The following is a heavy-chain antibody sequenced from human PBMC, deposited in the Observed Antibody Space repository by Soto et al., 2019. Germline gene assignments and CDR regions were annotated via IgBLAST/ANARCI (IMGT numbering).Heavy chain of an antibody. CDR2: ISYDGSNK. CDR3: ARDLSVSSSWYDDYYYYYGMDV. D-gene: IGHD6-13*01. CDR1: GFTFSSYA. Sequence: PGGSLRLSCAASGFTFSSYALHWVRQAPGKGLEWVALISYDGSNKYYADSVKGRFTLSRDNSKNTLYLQMNSLRPDDTAVYYCARDLSVSSSWYDDYYYYYGMDVCGQGTTVTVSS. J-gene: IGHJ6*02. V-gene: IGHV3-30-3*01.